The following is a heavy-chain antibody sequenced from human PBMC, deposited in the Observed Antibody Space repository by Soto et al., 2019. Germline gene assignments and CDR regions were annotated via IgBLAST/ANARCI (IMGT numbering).Heavy chain of an antibody. J-gene: IGHJ5*02. Sequence: QVQLQESGPGLVKPWGTRSLTWAVLSGSIGGSNCWGWVGLPQGKGVEWIGEIYHSGSTNYNPSLKSRVTISVDKSKNQFSLKLSSVTAADTAVYYCARAITMVRGVQFDPWGQGTLVTVSS. CDR3: ARAITMVRGVQFDP. CDR1: SGSIGGSNC. D-gene: IGHD3-10*01. V-gene: IGHV4-4*02. CDR2: IYHSGST.